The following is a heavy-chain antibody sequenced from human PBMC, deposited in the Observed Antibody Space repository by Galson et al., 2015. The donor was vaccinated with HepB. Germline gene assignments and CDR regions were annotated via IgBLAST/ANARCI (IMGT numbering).Heavy chain of an antibody. CDR3: ARADYSSNSYFDH. Sequence: SLRLSCAVSGFIFSDYWMHWVRQVPGKGLVWVSRITTDESHTSYTDSVRGRFTISRDNANNTLYLQMNSLRVKDTAVYYCARADYSSNSYFDHWGLGSLVTVSS. CDR1: GFIFSDYW. CDR2: ITTDESHT. J-gene: IGHJ4*02. D-gene: IGHD4-11*01. V-gene: IGHV3-74*01.